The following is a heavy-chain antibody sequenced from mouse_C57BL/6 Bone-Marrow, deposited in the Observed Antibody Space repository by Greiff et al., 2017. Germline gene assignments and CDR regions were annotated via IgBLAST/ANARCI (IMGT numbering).Heavy chain of an antibody. D-gene: IGHD2-3*01. V-gene: IGHV5-6*01. CDR1: GFTFSSYG. J-gene: IGHJ3*01. CDR3: ARHDGYYVGFAY. Sequence: EVQGVESGGDLVKPGGSLKLSCAASGFTFSSYGMSWVRQTPDKRLEWVATISSGGSYTYYPDSVKGRFTISRDNAKNTLYLQMSSLKSEDTAMYYCARHDGYYVGFAYWGQGTLVTVSA. CDR2: ISSGGSYT.